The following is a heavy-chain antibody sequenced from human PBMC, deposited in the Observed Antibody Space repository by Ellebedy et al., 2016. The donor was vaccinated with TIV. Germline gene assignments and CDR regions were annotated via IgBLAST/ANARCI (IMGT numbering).Heavy chain of an antibody. V-gene: IGHV3-7*01. D-gene: IGHD6-19*01. CDR2: IKEDGSEK. Sequence: GGSLRLSCAASGFTFSFYWMSWVRQAPGKGLEWVANIKEDGSEKNDVDSVKGRFTISRDDAKNSLYLQMSSLRDEDTALYYCARDRIAVADNWFDPWGQGTLVTVSS. J-gene: IGHJ5*02. CDR3: ARDRIAVADNWFDP. CDR1: GFTFSFYW.